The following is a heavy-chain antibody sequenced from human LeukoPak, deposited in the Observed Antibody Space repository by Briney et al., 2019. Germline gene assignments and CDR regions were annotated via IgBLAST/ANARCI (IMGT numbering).Heavy chain of an antibody. CDR1: GCTFTSYG. J-gene: IGHJ6*03. V-gene: IGHV1-18*01. CDR2: ISAYNGNT. Sequence: APVKVSCKASGCTFTSYGISWVRQAPGQGLEWMGWISAYNGNTNYAQKLQGRVTMTTDTSTSTAYMELRSLRSDDTAVYYCARSPVQLWLRNDYYYMDVWGKGTTVTVSS. CDR3: ARSPVQLWLRNDYYYMDV. D-gene: IGHD5-18*01.